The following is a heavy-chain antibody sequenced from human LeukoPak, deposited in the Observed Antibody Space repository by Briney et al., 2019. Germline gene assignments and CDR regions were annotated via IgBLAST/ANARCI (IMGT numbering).Heavy chain of an antibody. V-gene: IGHV1-69*13. CDR1: GGTFSSYA. CDR3: ARTVAGPGAFDI. Sequence: SVKVSCKASGGTFSSYAISWVRQAPGQGLEWMGGIIPIFGTANYAQKFQGRVTITADESTSTAYMELSSLRSEDTAAYYCARTVAGPGAFDIWGQGTMVTVSS. D-gene: IGHD6-19*01. CDR2: IIPIFGTA. J-gene: IGHJ3*02.